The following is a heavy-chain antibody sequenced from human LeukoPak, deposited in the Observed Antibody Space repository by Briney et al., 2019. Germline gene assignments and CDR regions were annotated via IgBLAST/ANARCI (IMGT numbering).Heavy chain of an antibody. CDR3: ARDREIYWYFDL. J-gene: IGHJ2*01. CDR1: GLTVSSNY. Sequence: GGSLRLSCAASGLTVSSNYMSWVRQAPGKGLEWVSVIYSGGSTYYADSVKGRFTISRDNSKNTLYLQMNSLRAEDTAVYYCARDREIYWYFDLWGHGTLVTVSS. CDR2: IYSGGST. D-gene: IGHD3-10*01. V-gene: IGHV3-53*01.